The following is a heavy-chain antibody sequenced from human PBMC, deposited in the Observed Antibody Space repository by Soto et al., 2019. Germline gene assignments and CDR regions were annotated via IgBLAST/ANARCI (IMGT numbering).Heavy chain of an antibody. CDR2: IGTAGDT. CDR1: GFTFSSYD. D-gene: IGHD3-22*01. Sequence: GSLTRSCAAXGFTFSSYDMHWVRQATGKGLEWVSAIGTAGDTYYPGSVKGRFTISRENAKNSLYLQMNSLRAGDTAVYYCTRGGYYDSSGYPDAFDIWGQGTMVTVSS. V-gene: IGHV3-13*01. J-gene: IGHJ3*02. CDR3: TRGGYYDSSGYPDAFDI.